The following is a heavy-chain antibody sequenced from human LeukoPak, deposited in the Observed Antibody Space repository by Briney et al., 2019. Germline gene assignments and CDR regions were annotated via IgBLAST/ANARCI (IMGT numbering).Heavy chain of an antibody. D-gene: IGHD5-12*01. CDR3: ARDPSNSGYDYLYYFDY. CDR2: INPDNGGT. CDR1: GGTFSSYA. Sequence: ASVKVSCKASGGTFSSYAISWMRQAPGQGLEWMGWINPDNGGTNYAQKFQGRVTMTRDMSISTAYMELSRLRSDDTAVYYCARDPSNSGYDYLYYFDYWGQGTLVTVSS. V-gene: IGHV1-2*02. J-gene: IGHJ4*02.